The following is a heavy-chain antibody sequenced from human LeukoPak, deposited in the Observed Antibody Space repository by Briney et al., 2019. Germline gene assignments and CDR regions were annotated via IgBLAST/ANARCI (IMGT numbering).Heavy chain of an antibody. CDR1: GFTFSSYE. J-gene: IGHJ4*02. CDR2: ISSSSSYI. D-gene: IGHD6-13*01. CDR3: AKDRSSSWYGRPDY. V-gene: IGHV3-21*04. Sequence: GGSLRLSCAASGFTFSSYEMNWVRQAPGKGLEWVSSISSSSSYIYYADSVKGRFTISRDNSKNTLYLQMNSLRAEDTAVYYCAKDRSSSWYGRPDYWGQGTLVTVSS.